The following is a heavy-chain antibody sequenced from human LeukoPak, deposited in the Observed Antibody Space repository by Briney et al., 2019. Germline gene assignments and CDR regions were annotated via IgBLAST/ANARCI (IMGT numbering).Heavy chain of an antibody. V-gene: IGHV4-38-2*02. CDR1: GYSISSGYY. J-gene: IGHJ4*02. Sequence: NPSETLSLTCTVSGYSISSGYYWGWIRQPPGKGLEWIGSIYHSGSTYYNPSLKSRVTISVDASKNQFSLKLSSVTAADTAVYYCARWGRQIDYWGQGTLVTVSS. CDR3: ARWGRQIDY. D-gene: IGHD7-27*01. CDR2: IYHSGST.